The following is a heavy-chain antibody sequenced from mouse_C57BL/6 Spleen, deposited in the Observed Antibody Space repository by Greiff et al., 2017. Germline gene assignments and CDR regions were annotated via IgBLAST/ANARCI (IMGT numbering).Heavy chain of an antibody. D-gene: IGHD3-2*02. Sequence: VQLQQSGPELVKPGASVKIPCKDSGYTFTDYNMDWVKQSHGKSLEWIGDINPNNGGTIYNQKFKGKATLTVDKSSSTAYMALRSLTSEDTAVYYCARSGLLSYYAMDYWGQGTSVAVSS. V-gene: IGHV1-18*01. J-gene: IGHJ4*01. CDR2: INPNNGGT. CDR3: ARSGLLSYYAMDY. CDR1: GYTFTDYN.